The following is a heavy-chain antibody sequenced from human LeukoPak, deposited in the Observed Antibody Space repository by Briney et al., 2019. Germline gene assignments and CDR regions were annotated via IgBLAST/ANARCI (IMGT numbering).Heavy chain of an antibody. J-gene: IGHJ4*02. Sequence: GGSLRLSCAAAGFTFTANLIDWVGQAQGKGRGWVAVMSSDGNAIFYADSVKGRFTISRDNSKNTLYLQMNSLIAEDTAVYYCVRESEYYFDHSPSLDYCLQGTLVTVSS. CDR1: GFTFTANL. CDR2: MSSDGNAI. CDR3: VRESEYYFDHSPSLDY. D-gene: IGHD3-22*01. V-gene: IGHV3-30-3*01.